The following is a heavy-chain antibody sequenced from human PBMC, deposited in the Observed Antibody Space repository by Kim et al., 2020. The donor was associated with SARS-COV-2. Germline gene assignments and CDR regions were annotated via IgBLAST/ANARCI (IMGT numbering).Heavy chain of an antibody. V-gene: IGHV3-30-3*01. Sequence: GGSLRLSCAASGFTFSSYAMHWVRQAPGKGLEWVAVISHDGSNKYYADSVKGRFTISRDNSKNTLYLQMNSLRAEDTAVYYCARAVAGNYYYGLDVCGQGTGLTVSS. D-gene: IGHD6-19*01. CDR2: ISHDGSNK. CDR1: GFTFSSYA. J-gene: IGHJ6*02. CDR3: ARAVAGNYYYGLDV.